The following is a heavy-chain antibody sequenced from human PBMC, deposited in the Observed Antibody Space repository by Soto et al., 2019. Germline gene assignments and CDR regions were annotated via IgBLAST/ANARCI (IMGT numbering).Heavy chain of an antibody. Sequence: QMKLVASRGGVVQPGRSLRLSCTASGFKFSTYGMHWVRQAPGKGLEWVAAIRYDGSNRSYADSVKGRFTISRDNLRNTLFLQMHSLRVEDAAIYYCAREWGTGVLGAFDLWGQGTMVSVSS. J-gene: IGHJ3*01. V-gene: IGHV3-33*01. CDR2: IRYDGSNR. CDR3: AREWGTGVLGAFDL. CDR1: GFKFSTYG. D-gene: IGHD2-8*01.